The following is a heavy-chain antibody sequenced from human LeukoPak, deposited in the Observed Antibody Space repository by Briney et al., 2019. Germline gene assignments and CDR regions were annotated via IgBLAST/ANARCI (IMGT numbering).Heavy chain of an antibody. CDR1: GVPTNSYY. D-gene: IGHD6-13*01. CDR3: ARLPRRYRTTWFFDY. Sequence: SETLSLTCTVSGVPTNSYYWSWVRQSPGKALEWIGHIYYTGGTNYNPSLKSRVSISIDSSKNQFSLTLSSVTAADAAVHYCARLPRRYRTTWFFDYWGQGTLVTVSS. CDR2: IYYTGGT. J-gene: IGHJ4*02. V-gene: IGHV4-59*01.